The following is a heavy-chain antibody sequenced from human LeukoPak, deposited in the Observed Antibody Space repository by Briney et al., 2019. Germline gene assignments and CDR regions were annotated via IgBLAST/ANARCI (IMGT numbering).Heavy chain of an antibody. Sequence: HPGGSLRPSCAASGFTFSNHWMHWVRQVPGKGLVSVSRIHIDENRKTYADSVKGRFTISRDNAKNTLYLQMNSLGVEDTAVYYCVRGSSDWNGMDVWGQGTTVTVSS. CDR3: VRGSSDWNGMDV. D-gene: IGHD6-19*01. CDR2: IHIDENRK. J-gene: IGHJ6*02. CDR1: GFTFSNHW. V-gene: IGHV3-74*01.